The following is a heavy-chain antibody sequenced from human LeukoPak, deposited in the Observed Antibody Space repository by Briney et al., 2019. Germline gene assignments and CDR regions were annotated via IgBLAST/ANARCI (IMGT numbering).Heavy chain of an antibody. V-gene: IGHV3-30-3*01. Sequence: GGSLRLSCAASGFTFSSYTMHWVRQAPGKGLEWVAVISYDGSNKYYADSVKGRFTISRDNSKNTLYLQMNSLRADDTAVYYCAKDSVYDYDFDYWGQGTLVTVSS. D-gene: IGHD5/OR15-5a*01. CDR2: ISYDGSNK. CDR3: AKDSVYDYDFDY. J-gene: IGHJ4*02. CDR1: GFTFSSYT.